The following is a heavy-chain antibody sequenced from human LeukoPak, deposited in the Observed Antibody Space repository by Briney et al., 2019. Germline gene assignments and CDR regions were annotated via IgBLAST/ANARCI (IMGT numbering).Heavy chain of an antibody. V-gene: IGHV4-30-2*01. J-gene: IGHJ4*02. Sequence: PSETLSLTCAVSGGSISSGGYSWSWIRQPPGKGLEWIGYIYHSGSTYYNPSLKSRVTISVDTSKNQFSLKLNSVTAADTAVYYCARAGQGYCSGASCFLSLDYWGQGTLVTVSS. D-gene: IGHD2-15*01. CDR1: GGSISSGGYS. CDR3: ARAGQGYCSGASCFLSLDY. CDR2: IYHSGST.